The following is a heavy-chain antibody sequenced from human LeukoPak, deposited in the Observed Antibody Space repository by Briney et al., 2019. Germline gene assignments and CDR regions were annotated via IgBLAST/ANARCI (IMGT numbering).Heavy chain of an antibody. CDR3: ARAAIAGHTTGKTVYFQH. J-gene: IGHJ1*01. D-gene: IGHD1-26*01. V-gene: IGHV1-2*02. CDR2: ITPDSGGT. CDR1: GYTFTGYY. Sequence: ASVKVSCKASGYTFTGYYMHWVRQAPGQGLEWMGWITPDSGGTNYALKFQGRVAMTRDTSIATVYMELSSLRSDDTAVYFCARAAIAGHTTGKTVYFQHWGQGTLVTVSS.